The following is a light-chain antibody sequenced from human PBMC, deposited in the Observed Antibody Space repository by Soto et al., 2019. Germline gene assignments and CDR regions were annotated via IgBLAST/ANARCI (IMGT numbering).Light chain of an antibody. J-gene: IGLJ2*01. CDR2: DVS. CDR3: SSYTGSSTSVV. V-gene: IGLV2-14*01. Sequence: HSALTQPASVSGSPGQSITISCTGTSSDVGTYNYVSWYQQHPGKAPKLMIYDVSTRPSGVSDRFSGSKSGNTASLTISGLQAEDEADYYCSSYTGSSTSVVFGGGTKLTVL. CDR1: SSDVGTYNY.